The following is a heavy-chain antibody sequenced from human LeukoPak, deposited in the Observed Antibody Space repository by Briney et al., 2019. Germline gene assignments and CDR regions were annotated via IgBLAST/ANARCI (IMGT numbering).Heavy chain of an antibody. Sequence: PSETLSLTCAVYGGSFSGYYWSWIRQPPGKGLEWIGEINHSSSTNYNPSLKSRVTISVDTSKNQFSLKLSSVTAADTAVYYCASRLGRYFDWSYNAFDYWGQGTLVTVSS. J-gene: IGHJ4*02. CDR1: GGSFSGYY. V-gene: IGHV4-34*01. D-gene: IGHD3-9*01. CDR2: INHSSST. CDR3: ASRLGRYFDWSYNAFDY.